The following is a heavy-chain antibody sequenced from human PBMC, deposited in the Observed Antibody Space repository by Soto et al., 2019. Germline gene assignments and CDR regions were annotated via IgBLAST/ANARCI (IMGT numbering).Heavy chain of an antibody. D-gene: IGHD6-6*01. Sequence: GGSLRLSCAASGFTFSNAWMNWVRQAPGKGLEWVGRIKSKTDGGTTDYAAPVKGRFTISRDDSKNTLYLQMNSLKTEDTAVYYCTTEFASSSSGFDYWGQGTLVTVSS. CDR1: GFTFSNAW. J-gene: IGHJ4*02. CDR3: TTEFASSSSGFDY. CDR2: IKSKTDGGTT. V-gene: IGHV3-15*07.